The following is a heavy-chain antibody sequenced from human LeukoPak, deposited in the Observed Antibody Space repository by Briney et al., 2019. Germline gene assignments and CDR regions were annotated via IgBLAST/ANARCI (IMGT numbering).Heavy chain of an antibody. D-gene: IGHD4-23*01. CDR1: GGSISSYY. CDR3: ARVSDYGGNPIDY. CDR2: IYYSGST. J-gene: IGHJ4*02. V-gene: IGHV4-59*01. Sequence: SETLSLTCTVSGGSISSYYWSWIRQPPGKGLEWIGYIYYSGSTNYNPSLESRVTISVDTSKNQFSLKLSSVTAADTAVYYCARVSDYGGNPIDYWGQGTLVTVSS.